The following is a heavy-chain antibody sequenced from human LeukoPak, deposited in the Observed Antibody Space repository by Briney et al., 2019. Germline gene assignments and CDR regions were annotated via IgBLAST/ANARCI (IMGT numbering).Heavy chain of an antibody. Sequence: GVLRLSCAASGFTFSSFGMSWVRQIPGKGLEWVSAISGSGGSTFYADSVKGRFTVSRDNSKNTLYLEMNSLRAEDTAVYYCARDRGSSGWSGYYFDYWGQGTLVTVSS. J-gene: IGHJ4*02. CDR3: ARDRGSSGWSGYYFDY. D-gene: IGHD6-19*01. CDR2: ISGSGGST. CDR1: GFTFSSFG. V-gene: IGHV3-23*01.